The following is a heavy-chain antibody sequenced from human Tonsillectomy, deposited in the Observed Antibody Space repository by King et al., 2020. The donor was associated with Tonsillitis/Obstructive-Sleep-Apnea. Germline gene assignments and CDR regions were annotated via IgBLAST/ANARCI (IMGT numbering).Heavy chain of an antibody. D-gene: IGHD3-3*01. CDR3: ARQTKDFWRGFYPQDYYMDV. CDR2: ISYSGST. CDR1: DDSISSSTYN. J-gene: IGHJ6*03. Sequence: QLQLQESGPGLVKPSETLSLICTVSDDSISSSTYNWGWVRQPPGKGLEWIGSISYSGSTYYNPSLKSRVTISVDTSKNHFSLKLSSVTAADSAVYYCARQTKDFWRGFYPQDYYMDVWGKGTTVTVSS. V-gene: IGHV4-39*01.